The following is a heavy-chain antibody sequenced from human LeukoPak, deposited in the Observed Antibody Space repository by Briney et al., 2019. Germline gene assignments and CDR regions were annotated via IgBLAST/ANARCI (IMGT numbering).Heavy chain of an antibody. Sequence: PSETLSLTCSVSGGSISSSSYFWGWIRQPPGKGLEWIGSIYYSGNTNYNPSLKSRVTISVDTSKNQFSLKLSSVTAADTAVYYCARERTVTIFGVDNDAFDIWGQGTMVTVSS. V-gene: IGHV4-39*07. D-gene: IGHD3-3*01. CDR3: ARERTVTIFGVDNDAFDI. CDR1: GGSISSSSYF. J-gene: IGHJ3*02. CDR2: IYYSGNT.